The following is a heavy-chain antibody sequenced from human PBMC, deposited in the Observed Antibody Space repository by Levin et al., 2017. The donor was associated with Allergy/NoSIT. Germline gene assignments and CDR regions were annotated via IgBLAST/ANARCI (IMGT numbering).Heavy chain of an antibody. CDR1: GFTFSSYG. CDR2: ISYDGSNK. Sequence: GGSLRLSCAASGFTFSSYGMHWVRQAPGKGLEWVAVISYDGSNKYYADSVKGRFTISRDNSKNTLYLQMNSLRAEDTAVYYCAKDRSNRWEPYYFDYWGQGTLVTVSS. D-gene: IGHD1-26*01. CDR3: AKDRSNRWEPYYFDY. V-gene: IGHV3-30*18. J-gene: IGHJ4*02.